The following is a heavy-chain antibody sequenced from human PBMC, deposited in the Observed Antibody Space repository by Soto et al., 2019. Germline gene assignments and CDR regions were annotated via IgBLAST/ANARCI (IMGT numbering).Heavy chain of an antibody. V-gene: IGHV3-30*18. CDR3: AKGVDTAMVLDY. Sequence: QVQLVESGGGVVQPGRSPRLSCAASGFTFSSYGMHWVRQAPGKGLEWVAVISYDGSNKYYADSVKGRFTISRDNSKNTLYLQMNSLRAEDTAVYYCAKGVDTAMVLDYWGQGTLVTVSS. D-gene: IGHD5-18*01. CDR2: ISYDGSNK. J-gene: IGHJ4*02. CDR1: GFTFSSYG.